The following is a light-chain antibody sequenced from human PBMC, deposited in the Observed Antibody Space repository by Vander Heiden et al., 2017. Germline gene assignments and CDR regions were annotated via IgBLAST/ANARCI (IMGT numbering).Light chain of an antibody. J-gene: IGKJ1*01. CDR2: DAS. V-gene: IGKV1-33*01. Sequence: DIQMTQSPSSLSASVGDRVTITCQASQDIRNYLNWYQRKPGKAPKLLINDASKLKTGVPSRFSGSGSGTDFTFTISSLQPEDFATYYCQQYDDLPWTFGQGTKVEIK. CDR3: QQYDDLPWT. CDR1: QDIRNY.